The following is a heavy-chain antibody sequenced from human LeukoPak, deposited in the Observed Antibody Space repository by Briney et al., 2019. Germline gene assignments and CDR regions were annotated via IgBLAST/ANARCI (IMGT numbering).Heavy chain of an antibody. Sequence: GGSLRLSCAASGFMFSSDAMNWVRQAPGKGLDWVSGVSGSGGTTVYADSVKGRFTISRDNSKNTLYLQMNSLRAEDTAVYYCAKEGAYAALNAWGQGTLVSVSS. D-gene: IGHD1-26*01. V-gene: IGHV3-23*01. CDR3: AKEGAYAALNA. J-gene: IGHJ5*02. CDR2: VSGSGGTT. CDR1: GFMFSSDA.